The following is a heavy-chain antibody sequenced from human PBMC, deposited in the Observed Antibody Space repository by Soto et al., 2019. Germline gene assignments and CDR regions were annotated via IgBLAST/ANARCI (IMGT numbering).Heavy chain of an antibody. CDR3: ARAGGTTVTGLWHFDS. J-gene: IGHJ4*02. CDR1: GFTFNTYS. CDR2: IWYDGTQK. V-gene: IGHV3-33*01. D-gene: IGHD4-17*01. Sequence: GGSLRLSCEASGFTFNTYSMHWVRQPPGKGLEWLAAIWYDGTQKYYADSVKGRFIISRDNSKKTLYLEMNSLRAEDTAMYYCARAGGTTVTGLWHFDSWGQGTLVTVSS.